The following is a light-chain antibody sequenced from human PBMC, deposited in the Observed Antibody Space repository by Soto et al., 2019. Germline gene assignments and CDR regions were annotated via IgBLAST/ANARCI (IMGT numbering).Light chain of an antibody. CDR1: SSDVGGYNY. CDR2: EVS. J-gene: IGLJ1*01. V-gene: IGLV2-14*01. CDR3: SSYTSSSTLV. Sequence: QSARTQPASVSGSPGQSITISCTGTSSDVGGYNYVSWYQQHPGKAPKLMIYEVSNRPSGVSNRFSGSTSGNTASLTISGLQAEDEAYYYCSSYTSSSTLVFGTGTKLTVL.